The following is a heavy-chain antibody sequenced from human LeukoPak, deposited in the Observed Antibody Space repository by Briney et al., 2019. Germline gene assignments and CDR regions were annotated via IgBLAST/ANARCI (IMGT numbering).Heavy chain of an antibody. J-gene: IGHJ4*02. CDR1: GASISSSY. CDR2: IYYSGSGGST. CDR3: ARGVTYYYDSSTADRFDY. D-gene: IGHD3-22*01. V-gene: IGHV4-59*01. Sequence: PSETLSLTCTVSGASISSSYWSWIRQPPGKGLEWIGCIYYSGSGGSTNYNPSLKSRVTISVDMSKNHFSLKLSSVTAADTAVYYCARGVTYYYDSSTADRFDYWGQGTLVTVSS.